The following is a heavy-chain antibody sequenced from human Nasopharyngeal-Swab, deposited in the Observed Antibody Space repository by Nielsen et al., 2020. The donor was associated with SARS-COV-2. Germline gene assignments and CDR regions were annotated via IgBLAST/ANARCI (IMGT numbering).Heavy chain of an antibody. Sequence: SCTASGFTLSSYGMHWVRQSPGKGLEWVAVISHDGSNKLYADSVKGRFTISRDNSKNTLYLQMNSLRVEDTAVYYCAKRFGLVKNYYYYYGVDVWGQGTTVTVAS. D-gene: IGHD3/OR15-3a*01. CDR2: ISHDGSNK. J-gene: IGHJ6*02. CDR3: AKRFGLVKNYYYYYGVDV. V-gene: IGHV3-30*18. CDR1: GFTLSSYG.